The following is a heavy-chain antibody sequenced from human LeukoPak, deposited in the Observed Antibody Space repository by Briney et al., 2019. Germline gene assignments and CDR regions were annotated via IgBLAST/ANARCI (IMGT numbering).Heavy chain of an antibody. Sequence: GGSLRLSCAASGFTFSNNGMTWVRQAPGKGMEWVTGISGSGDTTCDAGSVKGRFTVSRDNSKNILYLQMNSLRAEDTAIYYCAKTQGFFDHWGQGSLVTVSS. V-gene: IGHV3-23*01. J-gene: IGHJ4*02. CDR2: ISGSGDTT. CDR1: GFTFSNNG. CDR3: AKTQGFFDH.